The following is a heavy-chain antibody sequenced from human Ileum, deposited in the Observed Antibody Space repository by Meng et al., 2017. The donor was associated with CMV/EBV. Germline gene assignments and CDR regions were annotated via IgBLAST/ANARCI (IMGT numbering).Heavy chain of an antibody. D-gene: IGHD2-2*02. J-gene: IGHJ5*02. CDR1: FPVSV. V-gene: IGHV1-2*02. Sequence: FPVSVLHWFPQAPGQGLEWMGWLNPNSGGTNYAQKFQGRVTMTRDTSISTAYMELSRLRSDDTAVYYCAREDIVVVPAAIVAWFDPWGQGTLVTVSS. CDR2: LNPNSGGT. CDR3: AREDIVVVPAAIVAWFDP.